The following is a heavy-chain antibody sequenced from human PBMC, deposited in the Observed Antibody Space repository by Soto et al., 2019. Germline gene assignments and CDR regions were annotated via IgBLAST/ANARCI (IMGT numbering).Heavy chain of an antibody. CDR1: GYTFTSYG. Sequence: SVKVSCKASGYTFTSYGISWVRQAPGQGLEWMGWISAYNGNTNYAQKLQGRVTMTTDTSTSTAYMELRSLSSDDTAVYYCAREGGYSGYDLYYYYGMDVWGQGTTVTVSS. V-gene: IGHV1-18*01. CDR2: ISAYNGNT. D-gene: IGHD5-12*01. CDR3: AREGGYSGYDLYYYYGMDV. J-gene: IGHJ6*02.